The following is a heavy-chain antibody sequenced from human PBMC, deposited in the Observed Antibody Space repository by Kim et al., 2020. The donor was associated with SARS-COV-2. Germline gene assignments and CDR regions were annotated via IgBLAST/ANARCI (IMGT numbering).Heavy chain of an antibody. V-gene: IGHV3-30*18. Sequence: GGSLRLSCAASGFTFSSYGMHWVRQAPGKGLEWVAVISYDGSNKYYADSVKGRFTISRDNSKNTLYLQMNSLRAEDTAVYYCAKDPGGDLLYFDYWGQGT. J-gene: IGHJ4*02. D-gene: IGHD2-21*02. CDR3: AKDPGGDLLYFDY. CDR1: GFTFSSYG. CDR2: ISYDGSNK.